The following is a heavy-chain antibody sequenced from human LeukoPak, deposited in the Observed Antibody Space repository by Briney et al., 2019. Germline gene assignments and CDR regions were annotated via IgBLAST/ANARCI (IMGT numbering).Heavy chain of an antibody. Sequence: GGSLRLSCAASGFTFDDSGMSWVRQAPGKGLEWVSGINWTGGSTGYADSVKGRFTISRDNAKNSLYLQMNSLRAEDTAFYYCARGPHTYYYDSSGYYLDYWGQGTLVTVSS. V-gene: IGHV3-20*04. D-gene: IGHD3-22*01. CDR1: GFTFDDSG. CDR3: ARGPHTYYYDSSGYYLDY. J-gene: IGHJ4*02. CDR2: INWTGGST.